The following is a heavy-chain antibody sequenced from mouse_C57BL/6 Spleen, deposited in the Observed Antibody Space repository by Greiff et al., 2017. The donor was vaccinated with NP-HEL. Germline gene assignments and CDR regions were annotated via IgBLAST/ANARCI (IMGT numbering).Heavy chain of an antibody. CDR1: GFTFSSYA. J-gene: IGHJ4*01. D-gene: IGHD2-4*01. V-gene: IGHV5-4*03. Sequence: EVMLVESGGGLVKPGGSLKLSCAASGFTFSSYAMSWVRQTPEKRLEWVATISDGGSYTYYPDNVKGRFTISRDNAKNNLYLQMSHLKSEDTAMYYCARGGDYDKDYAMDYWGQGTSVTVSS. CDR2: ISDGGSYT. CDR3: ARGGDYDKDYAMDY.